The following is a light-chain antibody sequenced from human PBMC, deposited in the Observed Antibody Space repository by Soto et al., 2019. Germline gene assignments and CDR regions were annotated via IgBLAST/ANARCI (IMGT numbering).Light chain of an antibody. V-gene: IGKV3-15*01. Sequence: EIVMTQSPATLSVSPGERATLSCRASQSVGSNLAWYQQRPGQAPRLLIYGASTRATDVPARFSGSGSGTEFTLTISSLQSEDFGIYFCQQYNNWPPDRTFGQGTKVEIK. CDR3: QQYNNWPPDRT. CDR2: GAS. CDR1: QSVGSN. J-gene: IGKJ1*01.